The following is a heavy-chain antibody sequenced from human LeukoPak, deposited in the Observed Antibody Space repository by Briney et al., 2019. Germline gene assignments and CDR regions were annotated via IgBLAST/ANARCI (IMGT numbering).Heavy chain of an antibody. Sequence: SGGSLRLSCAASGFTFSSYAMSWVRQAPGKGLEWVSAISGSGGSTYYADSVKGRFTISRDNSKNTLYLQMNSLRAEDTAVYYCAKDLRYFGWLRNDAFDIWGQGTMVTVSS. CDR1: GFTFSSYA. V-gene: IGHV3-23*01. D-gene: IGHD3-9*01. J-gene: IGHJ3*02. CDR2: ISGSGGST. CDR3: AKDLRYFGWLRNDAFDI.